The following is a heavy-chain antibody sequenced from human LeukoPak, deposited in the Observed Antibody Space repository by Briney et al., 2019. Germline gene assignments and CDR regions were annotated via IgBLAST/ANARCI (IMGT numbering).Heavy chain of an antibody. V-gene: IGHV4-59*01. J-gene: IGHJ6*03. CDR2: IYYSGST. CDR3: ARDSRRYSYGYFYYYYMDV. D-gene: IGHD5-18*01. Sequence: PSETLSLTCTVSGRSISSYYWSWIRQPPGKGLEWIGYIYYSGSTNYNPSLKSRVTISVDTSKNQFSLKLSSVTAADTAVYYCARDSRRYSYGYFYYYYMDVWGKGTTVTVSS. CDR1: GRSISSYY.